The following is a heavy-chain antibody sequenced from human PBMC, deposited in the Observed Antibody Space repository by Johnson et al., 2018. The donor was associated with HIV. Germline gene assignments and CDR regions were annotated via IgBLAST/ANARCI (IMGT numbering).Heavy chain of an antibody. CDR2: INWNGGST. V-gene: IGHV3-20*04. CDR1: GFSFSDYY. CDR3: AKGLVYADPDDAFDI. Sequence: VQLVESGGGLVKPGGSLRLSCAASGFSFSDYYMSWVRQAPGKGLEWCSGINWNGGSTGYADSVTGRFPISRDNSKNTLYLQMNSLRAEDTAVYYCAKGLVYADPDDAFDIWGPGTMVTVSS. D-gene: IGHD2-8*01. J-gene: IGHJ3*02.